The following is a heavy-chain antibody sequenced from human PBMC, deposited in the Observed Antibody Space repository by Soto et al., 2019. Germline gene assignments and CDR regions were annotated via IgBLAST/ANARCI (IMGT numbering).Heavy chain of an antibody. J-gene: IGHJ6*02. D-gene: IGHD3-10*01. CDR3: ARGPFYGSGSYYKNYYYYGMDV. V-gene: IGHV4-34*01. CDR2: INHSGST. Sequence: WSWIRQPPWKGLEWIGEINHSGSTNYNPSLKSRVTISIETSKNQFSLKLSSVTAADTAVYYCARGPFYGSGSYYKNYYYYGMDVWGQGTTVTVSS.